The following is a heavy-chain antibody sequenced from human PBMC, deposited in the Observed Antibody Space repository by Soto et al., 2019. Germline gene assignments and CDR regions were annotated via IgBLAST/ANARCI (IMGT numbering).Heavy chain of an antibody. Sequence: QVQLVQSGAEVKKPGASAKVSCKASGYTFTSYGISWVRQAPGQGLEWMGWINAYNGNTNNAQKFQGRVTKATDTSTSTAYMELVSLGSDDSAVYYCAGGKYCSGGTFTGEDAFDIWGQGTMVTVSS. CDR1: GYTFTSYG. J-gene: IGHJ3*02. CDR3: AGGKYCSGGTFTGEDAFDI. D-gene: IGHD2-15*01. CDR2: INAYNGNT. V-gene: IGHV1-18*01.